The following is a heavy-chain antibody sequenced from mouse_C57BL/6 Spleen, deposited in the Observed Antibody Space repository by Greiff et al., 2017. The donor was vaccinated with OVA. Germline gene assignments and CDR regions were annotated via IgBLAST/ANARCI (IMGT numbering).Heavy chain of an antibody. V-gene: IGHV1-53*01. CDR2: INPSNGGT. Sequence: QVQLQQSGTELVKPGASVKLSCKASGYTFTSYWMHWVKQRPGQGLEWIGNINPSNGGTNYNEKFKSKATLTVDKSSSTAYMQLSSLTSEDSAVYYCAREGIYYGNYPDYWGQGTTLTVSS. J-gene: IGHJ2*01. D-gene: IGHD2-1*01. CDR3: AREGIYYGNYPDY. CDR1: GYTFTSYW.